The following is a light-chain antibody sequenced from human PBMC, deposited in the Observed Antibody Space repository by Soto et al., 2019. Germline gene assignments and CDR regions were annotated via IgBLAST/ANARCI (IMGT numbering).Light chain of an antibody. Sequence: QSAQTQPASVSGSPGQSITISCTGTSSDVGSYNLVSWYQQHPGKAPKLMIYEVSKRPSGVSNRFSGSKSGNTASLTISGLQAEDEADYYCCSYAGSSTFHVVFGGGTKLTVL. CDR1: SSDVGSYNL. J-gene: IGLJ2*01. CDR2: EVS. V-gene: IGLV2-23*02. CDR3: CSYAGSSTFHVV.